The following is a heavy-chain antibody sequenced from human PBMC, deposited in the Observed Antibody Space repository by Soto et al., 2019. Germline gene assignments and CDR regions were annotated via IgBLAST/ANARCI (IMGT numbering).Heavy chain of an antibody. CDR2: IYYSGST. CDR1: GGSVSSGSYY. J-gene: IGHJ4*02. D-gene: IGHD1-26*01. CDR3: ARGGYSGSYYYFDY. V-gene: IGHV4-61*01. Sequence: PSETLSLTCTVSGGSVSSGSYYWSRIRQPPGKGLEWIGYIYYSGSTNYNPSLKSRVTISVDTSKNQFSLKLSSVTAADTAVYYCARGGYSGSYYYFDYWGQGTLVTVSS.